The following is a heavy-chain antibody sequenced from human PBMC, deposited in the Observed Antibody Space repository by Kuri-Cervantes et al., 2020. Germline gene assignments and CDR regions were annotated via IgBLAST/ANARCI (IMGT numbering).Heavy chain of an antibody. J-gene: IGHJ6*02. D-gene: IGHD5-18*01. CDR3: AKDSYSTFPRYGMDV. Sequence: GESLKISCAASGFTVSSNYMSWVRQAPGKGLEWVSVIYSGGSTYYADSVKGRFTISRDKSKNTMYLQMNSLRAEDTAIYYCAKDSYSTFPRYGMDVWGQGTTVTVSS. CDR1: GFTVSSNY. V-gene: IGHV3-53*01. CDR2: IYSGGST.